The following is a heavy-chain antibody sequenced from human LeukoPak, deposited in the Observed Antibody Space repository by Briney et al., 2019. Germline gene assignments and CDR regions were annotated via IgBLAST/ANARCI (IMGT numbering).Heavy chain of an antibody. CDR3: VTAMVRGEYYYYGMDV. V-gene: IGHV1-69*10. D-gene: IGHD5-18*01. Sequence: SVTVSCKASGGTFISYAISWVRQAPGQGLEWMGRIIPIFGIANYAQKFQGRVTITADKSTSTAYMELSSLRSEDTAVYYCVTAMVRGEYYYYGMDVWGQGTTVTVSS. J-gene: IGHJ6*02. CDR1: GGTFISYA. CDR2: IIPIFGIA.